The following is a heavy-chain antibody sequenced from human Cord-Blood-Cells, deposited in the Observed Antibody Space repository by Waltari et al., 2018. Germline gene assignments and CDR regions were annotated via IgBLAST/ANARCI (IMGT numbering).Heavy chain of an antibody. J-gene: IGHJ4*02. CDR1: SGSISSSY. CDR2: IYYSGST. Sequence: QVQLQESGPGLVKPSETLSLTCTVSSGSISSSYWSWLRHPPGKGLEWIGYIYYSGSTNYNPSLKSRVTISVDTSKNQFSLKLSSVTAADTAVYYCARSSRYYYGSGSPYFDYWGQGTLVTVSS. V-gene: IGHV4-59*01. D-gene: IGHD3-10*01. CDR3: ARSSRYYYGSGSPYFDY.